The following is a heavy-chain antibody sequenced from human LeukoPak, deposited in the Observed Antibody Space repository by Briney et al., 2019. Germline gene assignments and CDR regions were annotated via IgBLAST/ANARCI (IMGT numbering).Heavy chain of an antibody. CDR1: GFTFSNYG. CDR2: ISYHGSNK. D-gene: IGHD3-3*01. V-gene: IGHV3-30*18. Sequence: PGGSLRLSCAASGFTFSNYGMHWVRQAPGKGLEWVAVISYHGSNKYYVDSVKGQFTISRDNSKNTLYLQMNSLRAEDTAVYYCAKDLLSGYGNDAFDIWGQGTMVTVSS. CDR3: AKDLLSGYGNDAFDI. J-gene: IGHJ3*02.